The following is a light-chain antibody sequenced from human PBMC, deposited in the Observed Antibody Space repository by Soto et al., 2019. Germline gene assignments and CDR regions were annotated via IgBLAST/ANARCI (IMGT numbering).Light chain of an antibody. CDR1: SSDVGSYNL. V-gene: IGLV2-14*02. J-gene: IGLJ1*01. Sequence: QSVLTQPASVSGSPGQSITISCTGTSSDVGSYNLVSWYQQHPGKAPKLMIYEGSKRPSGVSNRFSGSKSGNTASLTISGLQAEDEADYYCSSYTNRTTQVFGNGTKVTVL. CDR2: EGS. CDR3: SSYTNRTTQV.